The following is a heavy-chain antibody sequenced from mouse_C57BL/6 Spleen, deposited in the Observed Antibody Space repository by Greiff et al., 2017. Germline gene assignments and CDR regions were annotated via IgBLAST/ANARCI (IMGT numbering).Heavy chain of an antibody. CDR3: VRQPLYYGSSYWYFDV. V-gene: IGHV10-1*01. CDR1: GFSFNTYA. D-gene: IGHD1-1*01. CDR2: IRSKSNNYAT. J-gene: IGHJ1*03. Sequence: EVMLVESGGGLVQPKGSLKLSCAASGFSFNTYAMNWVRQAPGKGLEWVARIRSKSNNYATYYADSVKDRFTISRDDSESMLYLQMNNLKTEDTAMYYCVRQPLYYGSSYWYFDVWGTGTTVTVSS.